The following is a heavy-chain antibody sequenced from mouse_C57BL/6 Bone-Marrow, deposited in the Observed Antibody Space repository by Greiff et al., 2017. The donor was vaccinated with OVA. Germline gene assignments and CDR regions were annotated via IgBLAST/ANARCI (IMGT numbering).Heavy chain of an antibody. CDR2: IDPSDSYT. D-gene: IGHD2-2*01. J-gene: IGHJ2*01. CDR1: GYTFTSYW. Sequence: VQLQQPGAELVMPGASVKLSCKASGYTFTSYWMHWVKQRPGQGLEWIGEIDPSDSYTNYNQKFKGKSTLTVDKSSSTAYMQLSSLTSEDSAVYYCARLGVTIDYGGQGTTLTVSS. V-gene: IGHV1-69*01. CDR3: ARLGVTIDY.